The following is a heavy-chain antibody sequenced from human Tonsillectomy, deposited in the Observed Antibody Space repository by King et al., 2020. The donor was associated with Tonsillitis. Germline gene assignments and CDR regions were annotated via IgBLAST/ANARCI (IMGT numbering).Heavy chain of an antibody. J-gene: IGHJ4*02. CDR1: GFTFSNAW. Sequence: VQLVESGGGLVKPGGSLRLSCAASGFTFSNAWMSWVRQAPGKGLEWVGRIKSKTDGGTTDYAAPVKGRFTIPRDDSKNTLYLQMNSLKTEDTAVYYCTTALVDTAMVDYWGQGTLVTVSS. CDR3: TTALVDTAMVDY. D-gene: IGHD5-18*01. V-gene: IGHV3-15*01. CDR2: IKSKTDGGTT.